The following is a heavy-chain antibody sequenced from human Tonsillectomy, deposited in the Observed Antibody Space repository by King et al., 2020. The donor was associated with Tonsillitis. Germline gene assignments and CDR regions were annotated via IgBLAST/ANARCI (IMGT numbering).Heavy chain of an antibody. V-gene: IGHV3-21*06. CDR3: ARDLVGTTTFAY. D-gene: IGHD1-26*01. CDR1: GFSFSDYG. Sequence: VQLVESGGGLVKPGGSLRLSCAASGFSFSDYGMNWVRQAPGKGLEWVSSISRSGTYIYYAESMKGRFTISRDNAKSSLYLQMNSLRVDDTAVYFCARDLVGTTTFAYWGQGTRVTGSS. J-gene: IGHJ4*02. CDR2: ISRSGTYI.